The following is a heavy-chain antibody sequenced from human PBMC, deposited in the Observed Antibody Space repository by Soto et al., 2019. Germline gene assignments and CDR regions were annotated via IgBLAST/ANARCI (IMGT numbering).Heavy chain of an antibody. CDR1: GFTFSSYA. CDR3: EGKKPWGYIGIMELLTFDI. D-gene: IGHD1-7*01. V-gene: IGHV3-23*01. CDR2: ISGSGGST. J-gene: IGHJ3*02. Sequence: PGGSLRLSCAASGFTFSSYAMSWVRQAPGKGLEWVSAISGSGGSTYYADSVKGRFTISRDNSKNTLYLQMNSLRAEDTAVYYCEGKKPWGYIGIMELLTFDIWGQGTMVTVSS.